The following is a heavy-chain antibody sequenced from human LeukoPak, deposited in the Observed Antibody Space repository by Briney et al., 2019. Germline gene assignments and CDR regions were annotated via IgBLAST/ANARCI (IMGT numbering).Heavy chain of an antibody. V-gene: IGHV5-51*01. CDR2: IYPGDSDT. CDR3: ARHRLGGYSYGRNWFDP. Sequence: GESLKISCKGSGYSFTSYWIGWVRQMPGKGLEWMGFIYPGDSDTRYSPSFQGQVTISADKSISTAYLQWSSLKASDTAMYYCARHRLGGYSYGRNWFDPWGQGTLVTVSS. CDR1: GYSFTSYW. D-gene: IGHD5-18*01. J-gene: IGHJ5*02.